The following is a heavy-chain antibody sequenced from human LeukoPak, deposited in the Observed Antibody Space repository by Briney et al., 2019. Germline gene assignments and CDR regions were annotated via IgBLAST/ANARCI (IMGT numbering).Heavy chain of an antibody. D-gene: IGHD3-10*01. CDR3: ARAGPGYSFDY. V-gene: IGHV4-59*08. CDR2: LYYSGST. CDR1: GVSISSNY. J-gene: IGHJ4*02. Sequence: SEALSLTCIVSGVSISSNYWSWIRQPPGKGLEWIGYLYYSGSTNYNPSLKSRVTISVDTSKNQFSLKLTSVTAADTAVYYCARAGPGYSFDYWGQGTPVTVSS.